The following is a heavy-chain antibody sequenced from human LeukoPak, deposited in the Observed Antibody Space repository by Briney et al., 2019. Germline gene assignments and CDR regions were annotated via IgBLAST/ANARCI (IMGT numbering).Heavy chain of an antibody. D-gene: IGHD1-26*01. CDR2: IYYSGSN. CDR1: GGSISSGYYC. V-gene: IGHV4-30-4*08. J-gene: IGHJ4*02. Sequence: SQTLSPTCTVSGGSISSGYYCWGWIRQPPGKGLEWFGYIYYSGSNYYNPSLKSRVTISVDTSKNQFSLKLSSATAADTAVYYCAKSRSGGSYAFDYWGQGTLVTVSS. CDR3: AKSRSGGSYAFDY.